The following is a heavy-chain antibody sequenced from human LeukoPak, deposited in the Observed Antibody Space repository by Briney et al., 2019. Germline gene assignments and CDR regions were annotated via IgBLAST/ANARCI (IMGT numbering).Heavy chain of an antibody. CDR2: ISSSGSTI. CDR1: GFTFSDYY. Sequence: PGGSLRLSCAASGFTFSDYYMSWIRQAPGKGLEWVSYISSSGSTIYYADSVKGRFTISRDNAKNSLYLQMNSLRAEDTAVYYCASAPPMVRGAFDPWGQGTLVTVSS. J-gene: IGHJ5*02. V-gene: IGHV3-11*01. D-gene: IGHD3-10*01. CDR3: ASAPPMVRGAFDP.